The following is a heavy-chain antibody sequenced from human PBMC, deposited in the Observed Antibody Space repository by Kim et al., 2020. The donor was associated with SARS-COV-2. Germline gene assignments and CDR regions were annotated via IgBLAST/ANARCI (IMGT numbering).Heavy chain of an antibody. CDR3: RTGHYSVSGH. V-gene: IGHV3-7*01. CDR2: VSGEGGDT. D-gene: IGHD3-22*01. J-gene: IGHJ4*02. CDR1: GFSFSSTW. Sequence: GGSLRLSCVGSGFSFSSTWMSWVRQAPGEGLEWVATVSGEGGDTFYADSVKGRFTTSRDNARNLLHLQILGLRAEDTAIYYCRTGHYSVSGHWGQGTLVTVSS.